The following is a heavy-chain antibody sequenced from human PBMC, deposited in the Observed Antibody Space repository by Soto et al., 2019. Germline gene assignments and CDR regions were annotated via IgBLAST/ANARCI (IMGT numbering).Heavy chain of an antibody. Sequence: ASVKVSCKASGYTFTGYYMHWVRQAPGQGLEWMGWINPNSGGTNYAQKFQGWVTMTRDTSISTAYMELSRLRSDDTAVYYCARDRGSVVLMVYAMRSRGMDAWGQGTTVTVSS. CDR2: INPNSGGT. D-gene: IGHD2-8*01. CDR3: ARDRGSVVLMVYAMRSRGMDA. J-gene: IGHJ6*02. CDR1: GYTFTGYY. V-gene: IGHV1-2*04.